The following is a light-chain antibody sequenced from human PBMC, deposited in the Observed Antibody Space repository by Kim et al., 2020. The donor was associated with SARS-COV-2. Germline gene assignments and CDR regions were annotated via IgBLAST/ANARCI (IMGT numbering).Light chain of an antibody. CDR2: LNSDGSH. J-gene: IGLJ3*02. V-gene: IGLV4-69*01. CDR1: SGHSSYA. CDR3: QTWGSGIVV. Sequence: ASVKLTFTLNSGHSSYAIAWHQQQPEKGPRYLMNLNSDGSHSEGAGIPVRFSGSSSGAERYLTISSLQSEDEADYYCQTWGSGIVVFGGGTKLTVL.